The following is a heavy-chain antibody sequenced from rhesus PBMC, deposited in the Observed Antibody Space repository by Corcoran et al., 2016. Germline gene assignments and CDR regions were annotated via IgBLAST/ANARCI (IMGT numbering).Heavy chain of an antibody. CDR1: GGYISSSY. Sequence: QLQLQESSPGLLTPSERLSVTCAVSGGYISSSYWSWIRQAPGKGLEWIGYIYGSGSSTNYNPSLKSRATLSVDTSKNQLSLKLSSVTAADTAVYYCARGDYWGQGVLVTVSS. J-gene: IGHJ4*01. V-gene: IGHV4-169*01. CDR2: IYGSGSST. CDR3: ARGDY.